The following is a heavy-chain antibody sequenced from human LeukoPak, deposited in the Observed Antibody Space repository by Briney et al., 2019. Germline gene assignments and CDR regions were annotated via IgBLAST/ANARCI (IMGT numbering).Heavy chain of an antibody. CDR1: GGTFSSYA. J-gene: IGHJ3*02. D-gene: IGHD3-22*01. CDR2: IIPIFGTA. CDR3: WCDRSGYFWNDAFDT. V-gene: IGHV1-69*05. Sequence: SVKVSCKASGGTFSSYAISWVRQAPGQGLEWMGRIIPIFGTANYAQKFQGRVTITTDESTSTAYMELSSLRSEDTAVYYCWCDRSGYFWNDAFDTWGQGTMVTVSS.